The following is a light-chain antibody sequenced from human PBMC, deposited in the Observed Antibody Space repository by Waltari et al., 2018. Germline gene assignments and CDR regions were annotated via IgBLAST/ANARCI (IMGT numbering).Light chain of an antibody. CDR3: SAWDSSLATVL. CDR1: SNNVGNHA. Sequence: QAGLTQPPSVSKAVGQTATITCTGNSNNVGNHAAAWRRQHPGPPPKLLSSRNGDRPPGVSERFSASRSGNTASLTITGLQPEDEADYFCSAWDSSLATVLFGGGTALTVL. J-gene: IGLJ2*01. CDR2: RNG. V-gene: IGLV10-54*01.